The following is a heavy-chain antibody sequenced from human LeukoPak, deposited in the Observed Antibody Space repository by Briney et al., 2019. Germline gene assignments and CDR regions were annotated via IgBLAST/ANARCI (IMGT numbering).Heavy chain of an antibody. CDR1: GFTFSSYG. CDR2: ISYDGSNK. J-gene: IGHJ4*02. D-gene: IGHD3-10*02. Sequence: GGSLRLSCAASGFTFSSYGMHWVRQAPGKGLEWVAVISYDGSNKYYADSVKGRFTISRDNAKNSLYLQMNSLRAEDTALYYCAKVHFVRGFDFWGQGTLVTVSS. CDR3: AKVHFVRGFDF. V-gene: IGHV3-30*18.